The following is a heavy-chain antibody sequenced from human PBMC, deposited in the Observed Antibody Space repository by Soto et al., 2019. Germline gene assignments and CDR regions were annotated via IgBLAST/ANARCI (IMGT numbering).Heavy chain of an antibody. J-gene: IGHJ6*02. CDR2: TYYRSKWYN. D-gene: IGHD6-6*01. CDR1: GDSVSSNSAA. V-gene: IGHV6-1*01. Sequence: SQTLSPTCVISGDSVSSNSAAWNWTRQSPSRGLEWLGRTYYRSKWYNDYAVSVKSRITINPDTSKNQFSLQLNSVTPEDTAVYYCARDSSSNYYYYYGMDVWGQGTTVTVSS. CDR3: ARDSSSNYYYYYGMDV.